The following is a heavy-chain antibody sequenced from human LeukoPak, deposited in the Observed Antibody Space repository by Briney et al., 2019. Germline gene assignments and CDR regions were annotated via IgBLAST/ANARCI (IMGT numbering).Heavy chain of an antibody. CDR2: ISGSGGST. Sequence: LTGGSLRLSCAASGFTFSSYAMSWVRQAPGKGLEWVSAISGSGGSTYYADSVKGRFTISRDNSKNTLYLQMNSLRAEDTAVYYCAKARRVLLWFRANDWYFDYWGQGTLVTVSS. CDR1: GFTFSSYA. J-gene: IGHJ4*02. CDR3: AKARRVLLWFRANDWYFDY. V-gene: IGHV3-23*01. D-gene: IGHD3-10*01.